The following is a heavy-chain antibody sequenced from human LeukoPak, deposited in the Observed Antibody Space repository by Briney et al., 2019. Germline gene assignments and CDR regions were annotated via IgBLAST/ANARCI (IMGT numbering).Heavy chain of an antibody. CDR2: ISYDGSNK. J-gene: IGHJ4*02. V-gene: IGHV3-30*18. Sequence: PGGSLLLSCAASGFTFSSYGMHWVRRAPGKGLEWVAVISYDGSNKYYADSVKGRFTISRDNSKNTLYLQMNSLRAEDTAVYYCAKDGYYGSGSYFGYFDYWGQGTLVTVSS. D-gene: IGHD3-10*01. CDR1: GFTFSSYG. CDR3: AKDGYYGSGSYFGYFDY.